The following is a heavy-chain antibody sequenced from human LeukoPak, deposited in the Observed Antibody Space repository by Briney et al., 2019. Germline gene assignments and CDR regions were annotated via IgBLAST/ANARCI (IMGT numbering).Heavy chain of an antibody. D-gene: IGHD2-15*01. Sequence: AGSLRLSCAASGFTFSSYSMNWVRQAPGKALHWVLNMSSSSSTIYYADSVKGRFTNSRDNAKNSLYLQMNSLRDEDTAVYYCARAYCGGGRCYLDYWGQGTLVTVSS. CDR1: GFTFSSYS. CDR3: ARAYCGGGRCYLDY. CDR2: MSSSSSTI. J-gene: IGHJ4*02. V-gene: IGHV3-48*02.